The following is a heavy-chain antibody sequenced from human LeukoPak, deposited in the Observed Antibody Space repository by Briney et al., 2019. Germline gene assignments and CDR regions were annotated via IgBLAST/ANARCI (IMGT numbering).Heavy chain of an antibody. CDR1: GFTFSSYG. V-gene: IGHV3-23*01. CDR3: AREFRALPDI. CDR2: ISGSGGNT. D-gene: IGHD3-10*01. J-gene: IGHJ3*02. Sequence: QPGGSLRLSCAASGFTFSSYGMSWVRQAPGKGLEWVSFISGSGGNTYYADSVKGRFTISRDNSKNTLYLQMNSLRDEDTAVYYCAREFRALPDIWGQGTMVTVSS.